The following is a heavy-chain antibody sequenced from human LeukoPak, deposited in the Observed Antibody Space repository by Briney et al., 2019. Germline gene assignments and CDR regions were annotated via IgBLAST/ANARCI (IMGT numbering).Heavy chain of an antibody. CDR1: SGSISSYY. CDR2: IYYSGST. Sequence: SETLSLTCTVSSGSISSYYWSWIRQPPGKGLEWIGYIYYSGSTNYNPSLKSRVTISVDTSKNQFSLMLSSVTAADTAVYYCARGGYSNGFDYWGQGTPVTVSS. J-gene: IGHJ4*02. CDR3: ARGGYSNGFDY. D-gene: IGHD5-18*01. V-gene: IGHV4-59*01.